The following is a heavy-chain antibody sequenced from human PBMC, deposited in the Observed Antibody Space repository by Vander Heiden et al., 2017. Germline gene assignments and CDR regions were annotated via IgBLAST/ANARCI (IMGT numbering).Heavy chain of an antibody. J-gene: IGHJ4*02. D-gene: IGHD6-19*01. V-gene: IGHV3-33*01. CDR1: GSTFMTYG. CDR2: IWYDVNTK. CDR3: ARAGSDIAVAGPFDF. Sequence: QVQLVESGGGVVQSGRSLRLSCPASGSTFMTYGFHWFRQAPGKGLEWLAIIWYDVNTKDYADSVKCRFTISRDNSKNTLYLEMSSLRVEDTAIYYCARAGSDIAVAGPFDFWGQGTLVTVSS.